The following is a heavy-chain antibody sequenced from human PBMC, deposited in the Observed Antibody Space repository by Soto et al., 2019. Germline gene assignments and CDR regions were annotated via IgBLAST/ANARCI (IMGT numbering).Heavy chain of an antibody. CDR1: GGTFSSYA. V-gene: IGHV1-69*06. CDR2: IIPIFGTA. CDR3: ARGTYYYDSSGYYYGHPEANYYYYGMDV. D-gene: IGHD3-22*01. J-gene: IGHJ6*02. Sequence: QVQLVQSGAEVKKPGSSVKVSCKASGGTFSSYAISWVRQAPGQGLEWMGGIIPIFGTANYAQKFQGRVTITADKSTSTAYVELSSLRSEDTAVYYCARGTYYYDSSGYYYGHPEANYYYYGMDVWGQGTTVTVSS.